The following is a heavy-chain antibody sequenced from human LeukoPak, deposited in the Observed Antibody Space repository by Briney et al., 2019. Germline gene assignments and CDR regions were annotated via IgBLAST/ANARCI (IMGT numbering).Heavy chain of an antibody. CDR2: IWYDGSNK. CDR3: AKGDDFWSGYSPDAFDI. J-gene: IGHJ3*02. V-gene: IGHV3-33*06. CDR1: GFTFSSYG. Sequence: GRSLRLSCAASGFTFSSYGMHWVRQAPGKGLEWVAVIWYDGSNKYYADSVKGRFTICRDNSKNTLYLQMDSLRVEDTAVYYCAKGDDFWSGYSPDAFDIWGQGTMVTVSS. D-gene: IGHD3-3*01.